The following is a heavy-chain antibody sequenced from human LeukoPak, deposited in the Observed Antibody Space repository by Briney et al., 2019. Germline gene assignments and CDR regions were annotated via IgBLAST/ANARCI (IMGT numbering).Heavy chain of an antibody. CDR1: GGSISSYY. D-gene: IGHD3-10*01. J-gene: IGHJ4*02. CDR2: IYYSGST. V-gene: IGHV4-59*12. Sequence: SETLSLTCTVSGGSISSYYWSWIRQPPGKGLEWIGCIYYSGSTNYNPSFKSRVTISVDTSKNQFSLKLSSVTAADTAVYYCARDVYASETYYVGHWGQGILVTVSS. CDR3: ARDVYASETYYVGH.